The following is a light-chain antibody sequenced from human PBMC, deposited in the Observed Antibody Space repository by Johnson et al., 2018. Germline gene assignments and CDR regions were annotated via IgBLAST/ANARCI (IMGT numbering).Light chain of an antibody. Sequence: QSVLTQPPSVSAAPGQKVTISCSGSSSNIGNNYVSWYQQLPVTAPKLLIYENNKRTTGIPDRFSGSTYGKSAALGTTGLQTGDEADYYCGTWDSSLRAGYVFGTGPKVTVL. CDR3: GTWDSSLRAGYV. V-gene: IGLV1-51*02. CDR1: SSNIGNNY. J-gene: IGLJ1*01. CDR2: ENN.